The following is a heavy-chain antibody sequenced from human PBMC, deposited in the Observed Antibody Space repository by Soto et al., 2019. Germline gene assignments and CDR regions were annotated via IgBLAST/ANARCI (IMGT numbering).Heavy chain of an antibody. CDR3: ARGAMANFDY. D-gene: IGHD5-18*01. J-gene: IGHJ4*02. Sequence: SVKVSCKASGGTFCSHGIAWVRQAPGQGLEWMGGLIAMLGTPTYARKVQGRATITADESLTSSYLELRSLRSEDTAVYFCARGAMANFDYWGQGTVVTVSS. CDR2: LIAMLGTP. CDR1: GGTFCSHG. V-gene: IGHV1-69*13.